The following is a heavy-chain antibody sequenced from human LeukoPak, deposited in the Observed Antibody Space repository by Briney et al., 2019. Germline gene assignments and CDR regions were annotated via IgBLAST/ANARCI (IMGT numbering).Heavy chain of an antibody. D-gene: IGHD3-22*01. V-gene: IGHV3-23*01. CDR1: GFTFSSYA. CDR2: ISGSGGST. J-gene: IGHJ4*02. CDR3: AKALNYYDSSGSYYGNDY. Sequence: GGSLRLSCAASGFTFSSYAMSCVPQAPGKGLEWLSGISGSGGSTSYADSVKGRFTISRDNSRKTLYLQMSSLRAEDTAVYYCAKALNYYDSSGSYYGNDYWGQGTLVTVSS.